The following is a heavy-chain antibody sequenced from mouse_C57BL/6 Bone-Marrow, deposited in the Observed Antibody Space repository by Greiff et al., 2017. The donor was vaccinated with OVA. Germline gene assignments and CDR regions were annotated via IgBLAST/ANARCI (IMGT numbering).Heavy chain of an antibody. CDR2: IDPENGDT. CDR1: GFNIKDDY. Sequence: VQLKQSGAELVRPGASVKLSCTASGFNIKDDYMHWVKQRPEQGLEWIGWIDPENGDTEYASKFQGKATITADTSSNTAYLQLSSLTSEDTAVYYCTTTVVATEAMDYWGQGTSVTVSS. J-gene: IGHJ4*01. V-gene: IGHV14-4*01. D-gene: IGHD1-1*01. CDR3: TTTVVATEAMDY.